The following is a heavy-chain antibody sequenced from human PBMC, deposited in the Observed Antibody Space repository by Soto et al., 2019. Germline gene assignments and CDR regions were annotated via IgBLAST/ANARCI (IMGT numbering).Heavy chain of an antibody. Sequence: ASVKVSCKASGYTFTNYAMHWVRQAPGQRLEWMGWINAGNGNTKYSQKFQGRVTITRDTSASTAYMELSSLRSEDTAVYYCARGSPSIFGVVIGTSNWFDPWGQGTLVTVSS. CDR3: ARGSPSIFGVVIGTSNWFDP. V-gene: IGHV1-3*01. D-gene: IGHD3-3*02. J-gene: IGHJ5*02. CDR1: GYTFTNYA. CDR2: INAGNGNT.